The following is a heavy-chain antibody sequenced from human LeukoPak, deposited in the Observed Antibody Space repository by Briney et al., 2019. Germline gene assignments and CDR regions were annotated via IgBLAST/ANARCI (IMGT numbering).Heavy chain of an antibody. Sequence: PSETLSLTCAVYGGSFSGYYWSWIRQPPGKGLEWIGEINHSGSTNYNPSLKSRVTISVDTSKNQFSLKLSSVTAADTAVYYCARGRYNLDPWGQGTLVTVSS. CDR3: ARGRYNLDP. J-gene: IGHJ5*02. V-gene: IGHV4-34*01. D-gene: IGHD1-14*01. CDR2: INHSGST. CDR1: GGSFSGYY.